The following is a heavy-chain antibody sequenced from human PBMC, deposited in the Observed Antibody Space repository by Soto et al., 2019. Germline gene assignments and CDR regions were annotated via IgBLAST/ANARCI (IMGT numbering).Heavy chain of an antibody. Sequence: QVQLVQSGAEVKKPGASVKVSCKASGYTFTSYGISWVRQAPGQGLEWMGWISANNGNTKSAQNLQGRVTMTTDTSSSTAYMELRSLRSDDTAVYYCARTYYYGSGHHPIVINFYYTMDVWGQGTTVTVSS. J-gene: IGHJ6*02. V-gene: IGHV1-18*01. CDR2: ISANNGNT. CDR1: GYTFTSYG. D-gene: IGHD3-10*01. CDR3: ARTYYYGSGHHPIVINFYYTMDV.